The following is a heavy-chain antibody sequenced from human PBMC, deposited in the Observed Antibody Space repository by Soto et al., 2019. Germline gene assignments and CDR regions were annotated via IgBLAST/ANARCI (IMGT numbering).Heavy chain of an antibody. CDR3: ARVLLWFGELSGWFDP. CDR1: GGSISSGGYY. CDR2: IYYSGST. Sequence: SETLSLTCTVSGGSISSGGYYWSWIRQHPGKGLEWIGYIYYSGSTYYNPSLKSRVTISVDTSKNQFSLKLSSVTAADTAVYYCARVLLWFGELSGWFDPWGQGTLVTVSS. V-gene: IGHV4-31*03. D-gene: IGHD3-10*01. J-gene: IGHJ5*02.